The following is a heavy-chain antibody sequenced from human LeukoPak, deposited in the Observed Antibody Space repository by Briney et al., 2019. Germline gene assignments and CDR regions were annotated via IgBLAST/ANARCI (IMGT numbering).Heavy chain of an antibody. CDR1: GFTFSSYA. Sequence: GGSLRLSCAASGFTFSSYAMSWVRQAPGKGLEWVSAISGSGGTTYYADSVKGRFIISRDNSKNTLYLQMNSLTAEDTAVYYCAKGLDGSGSTHWGQGTLVTVSS. CDR3: AKGLDGSGSTH. J-gene: IGHJ4*02. CDR2: ISGSGGTT. D-gene: IGHD3-10*01. V-gene: IGHV3-23*01.